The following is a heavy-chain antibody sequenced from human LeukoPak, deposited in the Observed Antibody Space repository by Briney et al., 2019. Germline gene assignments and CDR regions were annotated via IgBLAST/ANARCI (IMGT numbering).Heavy chain of an antibody. CDR2: IYTSGST. J-gene: IGHJ3*02. Sequence: SETLSLTCTVSGGSISSGSYYWSCIRQPAGKGLEWIGRIYTSGSTNYNPSLKSRVTISVDTSKNQFSLKLSSVTAADTAVYYCARANYYDTSGYSRGAFDIWGQGTMVTVSS. CDR1: GGSISSGSYY. D-gene: IGHD3-22*01. CDR3: ARANYYDTSGYSRGAFDI. V-gene: IGHV4-61*02.